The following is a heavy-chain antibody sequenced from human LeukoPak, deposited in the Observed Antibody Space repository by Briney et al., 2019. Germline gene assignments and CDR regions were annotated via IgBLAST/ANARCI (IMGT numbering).Heavy chain of an antibody. J-gene: IGHJ6*03. Sequence: SVKVSCKASGAAFKTYAMSWVRQAPGQGLEWMGGIMPIVDMTNYAQKFQGRVAITADESTNTAYMELSSLISDDTAVYYCASFTGAARLRAYYYYYMDVWGEGTTVTVSS. D-gene: IGHD6-6*01. V-gene: IGHV1-69*10. CDR2: IMPIVDMT. CDR1: GAAFKTYA. CDR3: ASFTGAARLRAYYYYYMDV.